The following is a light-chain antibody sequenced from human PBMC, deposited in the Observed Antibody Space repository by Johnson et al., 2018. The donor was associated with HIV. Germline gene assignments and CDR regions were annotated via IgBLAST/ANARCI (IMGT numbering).Light chain of an antibody. CDR1: SSNIGNNY. CDR3: ATGDGSLTIGGV. J-gene: IGLJ1*01. CDR2: DNN. Sequence: QSVLTQTPSVSAAPGQKVTISCSGSSSNIGNNYVSWYQQLPGTAPKLLIYDNNKRPSGIPDRFSGSKCGTSATLGITGLQTGDEADYYCATGDGSLTIGGVFGTWTKITVL. V-gene: IGLV1-51*01.